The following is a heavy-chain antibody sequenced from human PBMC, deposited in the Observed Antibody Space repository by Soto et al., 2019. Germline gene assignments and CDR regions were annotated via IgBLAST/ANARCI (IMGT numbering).Heavy chain of an antibody. D-gene: IGHD6-6*01. CDR3: VSLDTSSSQATY. V-gene: IGHV4-61*08. CDR1: GCTVGSGVCY. J-gene: IGHJ4*02. CDR2: IYYSGST. Sequence: PSETKPLSCTVSGCTVGSGVCYLSWIRQPPGKGLEWIGYIYYSGSTNYNLSLKSRVTISIDTSKNQFSLKLTSVTAADTAVYYCVSLDTSSSQATYWGQGTLVTVSS.